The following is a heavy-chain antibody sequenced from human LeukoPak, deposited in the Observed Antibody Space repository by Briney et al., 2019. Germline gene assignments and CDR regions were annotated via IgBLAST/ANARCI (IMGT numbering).Heavy chain of an antibody. J-gene: IGHJ6*03. V-gene: IGHV4-34*01. Sequence: SETLSLTCAVYDGSFSGYYWSWIRQPPGKGLEWIGEINHSGSTNYNPSLKSRVTISVDTSKNQFSLKLSSVTAADTAVYYCARRRDDFWSGYYPYYYYYYMDVWGKGTTVTVSS. D-gene: IGHD3-3*01. CDR2: INHSGST. CDR3: ARRRDDFWSGYYPYYYYYYMDV. CDR1: DGSFSGYY.